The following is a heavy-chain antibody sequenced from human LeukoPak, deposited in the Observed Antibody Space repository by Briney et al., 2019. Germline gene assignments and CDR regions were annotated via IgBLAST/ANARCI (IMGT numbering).Heavy chain of an antibody. V-gene: IGHV4-59*01. CDR1: GGSISGYY. D-gene: IGHD1-14*01. J-gene: IGHJ4*02. Sequence: PSETLSLTCTVSGGSISGYYWTWTRQPPGKGLEWIGYISYSGSTNYNPSLQSRVTMSVDSSKNQFSLQLSTVTAADTATYYCASGTYGTLFFWGQGTLVPVSS. CDR3: ASGTYGTLFF. CDR2: ISYSGST.